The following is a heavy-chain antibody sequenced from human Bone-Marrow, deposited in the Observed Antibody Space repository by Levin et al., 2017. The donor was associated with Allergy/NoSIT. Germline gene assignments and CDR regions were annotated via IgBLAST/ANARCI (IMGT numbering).Heavy chain of an antibody. V-gene: IGHV6-1*01. CDR1: GDSVSSNSAA. CDR3: ARDLLRGGDYDYYGMDV. CDR2: TYYRSKWYN. Sequence: SQTLSLTCAISGDSVSSNSAAWNWIRQSPSRGLEWLGRTYYRSKWYNDYAVSVKSRITINPDTSKNQFSLQLNSVTPEDTAVYYCARDLLRGGDYDYYGMDVWGQGTTVTVSS. D-gene: IGHD3-10*01. J-gene: IGHJ6*02.